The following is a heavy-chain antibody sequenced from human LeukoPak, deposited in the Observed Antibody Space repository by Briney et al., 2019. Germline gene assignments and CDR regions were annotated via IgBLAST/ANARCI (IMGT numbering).Heavy chain of an antibody. CDR3: ARAGGMYDFSDY. D-gene: IGHD3-3*01. CDR1: GGSISSGGYY. CDR2: IYHSGST. V-gene: IGHV4-30-2*01. J-gene: IGHJ4*02. Sequence: PSETLSLTCTASGGSISSGGYYWSWIRQPPGMGLEWIGYIYHSGSTYYNPSLKSRVTISVDRSKNQFSLKLSSVTAVDTAVYYCARAGGMYDFSDYWGQGTLVTVSS.